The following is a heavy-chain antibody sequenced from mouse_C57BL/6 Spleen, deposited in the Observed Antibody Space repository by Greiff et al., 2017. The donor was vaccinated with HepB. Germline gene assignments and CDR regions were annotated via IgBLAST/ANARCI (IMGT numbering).Heavy chain of an antibody. CDR1: GYTFTSYW. Sequence: QVQLQQPGAELVKPGASVKMSCKASGYTFTSYWITWVKQRPGQGLEWIGDIYPGSGSTNYNEKLKSKATLTVDTSSSTAYMQLSSLTSEDSAVYYCASPFITTVVFDYWGQGTTLTVSS. CDR2: IYPGSGST. J-gene: IGHJ2*01. CDR3: ASPFITTVVFDY. D-gene: IGHD1-1*01. V-gene: IGHV1-55*01.